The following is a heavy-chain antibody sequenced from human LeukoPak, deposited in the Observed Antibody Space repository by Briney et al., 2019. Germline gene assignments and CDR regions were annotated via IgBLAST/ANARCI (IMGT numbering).Heavy chain of an antibody. CDR2: INPSGGST. D-gene: IGHD3-22*01. Sequence: GASVKVSCKASGYTFTSYYMHWVRQAPGQGLEWMGIINPSGGSTSYAQKFQGRVTMTSDTSTSTVYMELSSLRSEDTAVYYCARANSYYYDSSGYRGWYFDLWGRGTLVTVSS. V-gene: IGHV1-46*01. CDR1: GYTFTSYY. CDR3: ARANSYYYDSSGYRGWYFDL. J-gene: IGHJ2*01.